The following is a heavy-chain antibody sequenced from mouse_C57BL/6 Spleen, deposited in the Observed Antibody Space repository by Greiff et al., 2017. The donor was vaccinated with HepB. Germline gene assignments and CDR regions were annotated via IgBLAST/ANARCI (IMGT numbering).Heavy chain of an antibody. CDR2: IDPEDGET. D-gene: IGHD1-1*01. Sequence: EVKLQESGAELVKPGASVKFSCTASGFNIKDYYMHWVKQRTEQGLEWIGRIDPEDGETKYAPKFQGKATITADTSSNTAYLQLSSLTSEDTAVYYCALYYYGSSYDDYWGQGTTLTVSS. CDR3: ALYYYGSSYDDY. V-gene: IGHV14-2*01. J-gene: IGHJ2*01. CDR1: GFNIKDYY.